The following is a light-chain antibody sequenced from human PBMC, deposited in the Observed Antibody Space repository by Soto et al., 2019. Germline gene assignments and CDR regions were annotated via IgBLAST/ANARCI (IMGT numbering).Light chain of an antibody. CDR2: TAS. J-gene: IGKJ4*02. V-gene: IGKV1-5*03. CDR3: QQCNSNPLT. Sequence: DIQMTQSPSTLSASVGDRVTITCRASQSISSWLAWYQQKPGKAPNLLIYTASSLESGVPSRFSGSGSGTEFTLTISSLQPDDFATYYCQQCNSNPLTFGGGTKVEIK. CDR1: QSISSW.